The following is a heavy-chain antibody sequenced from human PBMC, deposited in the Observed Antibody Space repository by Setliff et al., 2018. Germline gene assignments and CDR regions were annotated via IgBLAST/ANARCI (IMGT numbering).Heavy chain of an antibody. CDR2: IYVTEST. V-gene: IGHV4-4*07. CDR1: GDSISNYY. CDR3: AASRAYTGAVEEWFLPKTFDF. J-gene: IGHJ4*02. D-gene: IGHD3-10*01. Sequence: TLSLTCTVSGDSISNYYWNWIRQPAGKGLEWIGRIYVTESTKYNPSLKSRVTLSIDTSKNQFSLKLSSVTTADAALYYCAASRAYTGAVEEWFLPKTFDFWGQGSPVTVSS.